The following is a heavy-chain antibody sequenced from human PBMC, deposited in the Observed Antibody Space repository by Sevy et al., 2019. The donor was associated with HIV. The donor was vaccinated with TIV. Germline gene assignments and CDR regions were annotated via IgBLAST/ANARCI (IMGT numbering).Heavy chain of an antibody. CDR3: AKVTPFTTGTWGYFDY. Sequence: GGSLRLSCAASGFTFSSYGMHWVRQAPGKGLEWVAVISYDGSNKYYADSVKGRFTISRDNSKNTLYLQMNSLRAEDTAVYYCAKVTPFTTGTWGYFDYWGQRTLVTVSS. J-gene: IGHJ4*02. CDR1: GFTFSSYG. D-gene: IGHD1-1*01. V-gene: IGHV3-30*18. CDR2: ISYDGSNK.